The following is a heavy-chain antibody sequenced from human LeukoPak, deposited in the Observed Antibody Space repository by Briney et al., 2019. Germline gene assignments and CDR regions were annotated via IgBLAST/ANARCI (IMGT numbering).Heavy chain of an antibody. J-gene: IGHJ6*02. CDR1: GYTFTSYG. CDR2: ISAYNGNT. V-gene: IGHV1-18*01. CDR3: ARDPGTTVTNHYYYGMDV. Sequence: ASVKVSCKASGYTFTSYGISWVRQAPGQGLEWMGWISAYNGNTNYAQKLQGRVTMTTDTSTSTAYMELRSLRSDDTAVYYCARDPGTTVTNHYYYGMDVWGQGTTVTVSS. D-gene: IGHD4-17*01.